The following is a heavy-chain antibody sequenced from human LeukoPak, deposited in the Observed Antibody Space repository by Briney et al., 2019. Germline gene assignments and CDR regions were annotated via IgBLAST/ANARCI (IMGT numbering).Heavy chain of an antibody. CDR3: ARDPIMLPPDAFDI. CDR2: ISGSGGST. D-gene: IGHD3-16*01. J-gene: IGHJ3*02. CDR1: GFTFSSYS. V-gene: IGHV3-23*01. Sequence: GGSLRLSCAASGFTFSSYSMSWVRQAPGKGLEWVSGISGSGGSTDYADSVKGRFTISRDNSKNTLYLQMNSLRAEDTAVYYCARDPIMLPPDAFDIWGQGTMVTVSS.